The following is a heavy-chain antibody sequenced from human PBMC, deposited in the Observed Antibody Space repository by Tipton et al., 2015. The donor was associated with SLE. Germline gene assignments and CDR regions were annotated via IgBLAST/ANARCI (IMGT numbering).Heavy chain of an antibody. CDR3: ARDLGAGWGGHWYFDL. CDR2: IFTIGTT. V-gene: IGHV4-61*02. D-gene: IGHD3-16*01. CDR1: GGSIRSGSYY. Sequence: LRLSCAVSGGSIRSGSYYWTWIRQPAGTGLEWIGRIFTIGTTSYNPSLKSRVTISLDTSKNQFSLKLSSVTAADTAVYYCARDLGAGWGGHWYFDLWGRGTPLTVSS. J-gene: IGHJ2*01.